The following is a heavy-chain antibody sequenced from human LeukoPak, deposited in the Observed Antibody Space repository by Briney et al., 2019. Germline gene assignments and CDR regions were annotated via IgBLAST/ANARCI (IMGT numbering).Heavy chain of an antibody. Sequence: PSETLSLTCTVSGGSISTYCWSWIRQPPGKGLEWIGYIYYSGSTSYNPSLKSPVTISIDTSKSQFSLKLSSVTAADTAVYYCARGSTGYSSSWRPWLFDYWGQGTLVTVSS. CDR3: ARGSTGYSSSWRPWLFDY. J-gene: IGHJ4*02. D-gene: IGHD6-13*01. CDR1: GGSISTYC. CDR2: IYYSGST. V-gene: IGHV4-59*08.